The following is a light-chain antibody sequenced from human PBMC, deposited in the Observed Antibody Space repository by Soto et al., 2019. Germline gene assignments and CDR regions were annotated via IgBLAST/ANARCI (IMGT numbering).Light chain of an antibody. CDR2: AAS. Sequence: DIQMTQSPSSLSASVVDRVTITCRASQSISSYLNGYQQKPGKAPKLLIYAASSLQSGVPSTFSSSGSGTDFTLTISSLQPEDFATYYCQQSYSTPLTFGPGTKVDIK. CDR1: QSISSY. CDR3: QQSYSTPLT. J-gene: IGKJ3*01. V-gene: IGKV1-39*01.